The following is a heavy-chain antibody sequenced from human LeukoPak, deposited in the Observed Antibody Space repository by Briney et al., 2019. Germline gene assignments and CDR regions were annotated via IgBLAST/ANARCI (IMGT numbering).Heavy chain of an antibody. CDR3: AKGGSGITMIVVVITGGAYFDY. Sequence: GGSLRLSCAASQFTVSSYAMSWVRQAPGKGLEWVSAISGSGGSTYFADSAKGRFTISRDNSKNTLYLQMYSLRAEDTAVYYCAKGGSGITMIVVVITGGAYFDYWGQGTLVTVSS. J-gene: IGHJ4*02. CDR2: ISGSGGST. D-gene: IGHD3-22*01. CDR1: QFTVSSYA. V-gene: IGHV3-23*01.